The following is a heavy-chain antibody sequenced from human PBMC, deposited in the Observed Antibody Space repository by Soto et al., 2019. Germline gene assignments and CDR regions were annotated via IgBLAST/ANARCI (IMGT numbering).Heavy chain of an antibody. J-gene: IGHJ4*02. D-gene: IGHD3-22*01. CDR1: GGSISSGGYY. CDR2: IYYSGST. V-gene: IGHV4-31*03. CDR3: ARVVIVGYYFDY. Sequence: QVQLQESGPGLVKPSQTLSLTCTVSGGSISSGGYYWSWIRQHPGKGLEWIGYIYYSGSTYYNPYLKSRFTISVDTSKNQFSLKLSSVTAADTAVYYCARVVIVGYYFDYWGQGTLVTVSS.